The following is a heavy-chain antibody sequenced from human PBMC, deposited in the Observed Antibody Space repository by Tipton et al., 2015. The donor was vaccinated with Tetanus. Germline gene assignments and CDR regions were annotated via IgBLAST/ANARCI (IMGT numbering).Heavy chain of an antibody. Sequence: SLRLSCAASGFTFKSYTMNWVRQAPGKGLEWVSSISGSSNYINYADSVKGRFTISRANARNSLYLQMNSLRGDDTGVYFCARVHTPGLLGRYPLDYWGQGTLVTVSS. D-gene: IGHD3-9*01. V-gene: IGHV3-21*01. CDR2: ISGSSNYI. J-gene: IGHJ4*02. CDR1: GFTFKSYT. CDR3: ARVHTPGLLGRYPLDY.